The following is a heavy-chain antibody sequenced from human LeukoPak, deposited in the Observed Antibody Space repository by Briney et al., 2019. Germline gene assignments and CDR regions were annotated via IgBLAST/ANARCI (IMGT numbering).Heavy chain of an antibody. D-gene: IGHD4-17*01. CDR3: ARGTVTTGSRQDY. CDR2: ISYDGSSK. CDR1: GFTFSSDA. Sequence: GGSLRLSCAASGFTFSSDAMHWVRQAPGKGLEWVAVISYDGSSKYYADSVKGRFTISRDNSKNTLYLQMNSLRAEDTAVYYCARGTVTTGSRQDYWGQGTLVTVSS. J-gene: IGHJ4*02. V-gene: IGHV3-30-3*01.